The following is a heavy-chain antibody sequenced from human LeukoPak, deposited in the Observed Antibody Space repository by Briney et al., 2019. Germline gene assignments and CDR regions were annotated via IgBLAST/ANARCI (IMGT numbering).Heavy chain of an antibody. CDR2: ILYDGSNK. Sequence: GRSLRLSCAASVFTFSTYDMHWVRQAPGKGLEWVALILYDGSNKYYADSVKGRFAISRDNSENTLYLQMNSPRAEDTAVYYCARDRGYSSGHPLDYWGQGTLVTVSS. V-gene: IGHV3-30*09. CDR1: VFTFSTYD. CDR3: ARDRGYSSGHPLDY. J-gene: IGHJ4*02. D-gene: IGHD6-19*01.